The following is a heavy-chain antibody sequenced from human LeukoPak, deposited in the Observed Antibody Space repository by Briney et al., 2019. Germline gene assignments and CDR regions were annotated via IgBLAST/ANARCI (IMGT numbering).Heavy chain of an antibody. D-gene: IGHD6-19*01. J-gene: IGHJ4*02. CDR1: GFTFSSYA. Sequence: GGSLRLSCAASGFTFSSYAMSWVRQAPGKGLEWVSAISGSGGSTYYADSVKGRFTISRDNSKNTLYLQMNGLRAEDTAVYYCAKGLSGWSYYFDYWGQGTLVTVSS. CDR2: ISGSGGST. V-gene: IGHV3-23*01. CDR3: AKGLSGWSYYFDY.